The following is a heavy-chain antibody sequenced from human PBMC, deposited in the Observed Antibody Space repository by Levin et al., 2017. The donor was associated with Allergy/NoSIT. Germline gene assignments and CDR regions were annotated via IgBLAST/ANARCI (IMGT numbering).Heavy chain of an antibody. J-gene: IGHJ4*02. CDR1: GYTFSNYF. CDR2: INLTDGDT. CDR3: ARETSDSSTWWTFDY. Sequence: ASVKVSCKASGYTFSNYFMHWVRQAPGQGLEWMGIINLTDGDTRYPQKFQGRVTMTRDTSTSTGYMELSSLRSEDTAVYYCARETSDSSTWWTFDYWGQGTLVTVSS. D-gene: IGHD6-13*01. V-gene: IGHV1-46*01.